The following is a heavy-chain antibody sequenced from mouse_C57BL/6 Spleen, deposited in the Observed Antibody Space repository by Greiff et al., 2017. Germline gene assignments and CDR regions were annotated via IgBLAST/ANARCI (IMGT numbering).Heavy chain of an antibody. V-gene: IGHV1-82*01. D-gene: IGHD2-4*01. CDR2: IYPGDGDT. CDR1: GYAFSSSW. CDR3: ANDYDGELDD. J-gene: IGHJ3*01. Sequence: QVQLQQSGPELVKPGASVKISCKASGYAFSSSWLNWVKQRPGKGLEWIGRIYPGDGDTNYNGKFKGKATLTANKSSSTAYLQLSSLTAEDSAVYYCANDYDGELDDWGQGTMVTVSA.